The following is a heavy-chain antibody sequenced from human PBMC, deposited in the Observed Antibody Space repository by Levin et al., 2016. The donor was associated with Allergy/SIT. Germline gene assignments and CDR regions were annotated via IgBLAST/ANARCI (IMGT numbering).Heavy chain of an antibody. J-gene: IGHJ6*02. V-gene: IGHV1-18*01. D-gene: IGHD3-10*01. Sequence: WVRQAPGQGLEWMGWISAYNGNTNYAQKLQGRVTMTTDTSTSTAYMELRSLRSDDTAVYYCAREGVYGSGSSYYYYGMDVWGQGTTVTVSS. CDR3: AREGVYGSGSSYYYYGMDV. CDR2: ISAYNGNT.